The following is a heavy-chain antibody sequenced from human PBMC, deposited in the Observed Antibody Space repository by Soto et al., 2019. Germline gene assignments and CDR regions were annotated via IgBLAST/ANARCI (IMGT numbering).Heavy chain of an antibody. CDR2: INPSGGST. Sequence: GASVELSCTESGYTYTSYYMRWVRQENEQGLEWMGIINPSGGSTSYAQKFQGRVTMTRDTSTSTVYMELSSLRSEDTAVYYCARGGLWYSGYDITFDYWGQGTLVTVSS. V-gene: IGHV1-46*03. CDR1: GYTYTSYY. D-gene: IGHD5-12*01. J-gene: IGHJ4*02. CDR3: ARGGLWYSGYDITFDY.